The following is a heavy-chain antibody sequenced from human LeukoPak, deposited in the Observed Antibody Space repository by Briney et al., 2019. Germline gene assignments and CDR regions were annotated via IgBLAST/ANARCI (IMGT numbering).Heavy chain of an antibody. Sequence: GGSLRLSCAASGFTFSSYAMSWVRQAPGKGLEWVSVISDSGGSTYYADSVKGRFTISRDNSKNTLSLHMNSLRAEDTAVYYCAKGGGYNYGYVNYWGQGTLVTVSS. CDR2: ISDSGGST. D-gene: IGHD5-18*01. J-gene: IGHJ4*02. CDR1: GFTFSSYA. V-gene: IGHV3-23*01. CDR3: AKGGGYNYGYVNY.